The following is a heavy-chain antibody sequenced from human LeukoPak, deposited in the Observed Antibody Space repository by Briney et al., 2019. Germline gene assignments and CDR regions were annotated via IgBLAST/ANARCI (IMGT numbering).Heavy chain of an antibody. CDR2: IIGGDATI. J-gene: IGHJ4*02. CDR3: AKGASPFDY. Sequence: GGSLRLSCAASGFPFSTYTVSWVRQAPGKGLQWVSSIIGGDATIYYADSVKGRFTISRDISKNTLYLQMNSLRAEDTAIYYCAKGASPFDYLGQGTLVTASS. V-gene: IGHV3-23*01. CDR1: GFPFSTYT.